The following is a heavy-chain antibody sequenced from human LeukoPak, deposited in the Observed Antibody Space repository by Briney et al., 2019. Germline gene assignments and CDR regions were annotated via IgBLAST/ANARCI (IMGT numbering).Heavy chain of an antibody. V-gene: IGHV3-74*01. D-gene: IGHD4-23*01. CDR1: GFTFSSYW. J-gene: IGHJ4*02. CDR3: ARMDYDANPGYFDY. Sequence: GGSLRLSCAASGFTFSSYWMHWVRQPPGKGLVWVSRVNSDGSTTNYADSVKGRFTISRDNAKNTLYLQMNSLRAEDTAVYYCARMDYDANPGYFDYWGQGTLVTVSS. CDR2: VNSDGSTT.